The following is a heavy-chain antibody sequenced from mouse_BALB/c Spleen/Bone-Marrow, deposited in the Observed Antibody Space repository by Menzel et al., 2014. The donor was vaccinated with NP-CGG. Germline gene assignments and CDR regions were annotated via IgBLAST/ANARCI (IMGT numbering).Heavy chain of an antibody. CDR3: ARVSYDYFDY. D-gene: IGHD2-4*01. CDR1: GFTFSDYY. V-gene: IGHV5-4*02. J-gene: IGHJ2*01. CDR2: ISDGGSYT. Sequence: DVKLVESGGGLAKPGGSLKLSWAASGFTFSDYYMYWVRQTPEKRLEWVATISDGGSYTYYPDSVKGRFTISRDNAKNNLYLQMSSLKSEDTAMYYCARVSYDYFDYWGQGTTLTVSS.